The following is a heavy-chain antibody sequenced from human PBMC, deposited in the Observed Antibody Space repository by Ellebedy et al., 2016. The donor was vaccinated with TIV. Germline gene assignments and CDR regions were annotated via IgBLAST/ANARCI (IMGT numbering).Heavy chain of an antibody. CDR2: ISGSGGST. V-gene: IGHV3-23*01. CDR3: AKGEYNWNDYAFDI. CDR1: GFTFSSYA. J-gene: IGHJ3*02. Sequence: GESLKISCAASGFTFSSYAMSWVRQAPGKGLEWVSAISGSGGSTYYADSVKGRLTISRDNSKNTLYLQMNSLRAEDTAVYYCAKGEYNWNDYAFDIWGQGTMVTVSS. D-gene: IGHD1-20*01.